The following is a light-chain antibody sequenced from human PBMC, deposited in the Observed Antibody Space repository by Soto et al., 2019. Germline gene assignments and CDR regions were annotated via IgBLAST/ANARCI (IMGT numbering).Light chain of an antibody. CDR1: SSDVGGYYS. V-gene: IGLV2-14*03. Sequence: QSALTQPASVSGSPGQSITISCTGTSSDVGGYYSVSWYRQHPGKAPKLMMYDVSNRHSGVSIRYSGSKSGNTASLTISGRHAEDEADYYCSSYTTSDTLDFGTGTKVTVL. CDR3: SSYTTSDTLD. CDR2: DVS. J-gene: IGLJ1*01.